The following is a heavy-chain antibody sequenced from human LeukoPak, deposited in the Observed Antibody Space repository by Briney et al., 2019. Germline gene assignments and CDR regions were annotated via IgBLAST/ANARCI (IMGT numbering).Heavy chain of an antibody. CDR1: GGSISSYY. CDR2: MSNSGSN. CDR3: ARDQYKYDGNYRYYQHMDV. J-gene: IGHJ6*03. Sequence: SKTLSLTCTVSGGSISSYYWSWIRQPAGKGLEWIGRMSNSGSNNYNPSLKSRVTMSVDTSKNQVSLKLSAVTAADTAVYYCARDQYKYDGNYRYYQHMDVWGKGTTVTISS. V-gene: IGHV4-4*07. D-gene: IGHD3-22*01.